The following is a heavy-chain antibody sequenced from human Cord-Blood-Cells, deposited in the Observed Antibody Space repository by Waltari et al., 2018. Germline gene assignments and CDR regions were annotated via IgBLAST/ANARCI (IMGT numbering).Heavy chain of an antibody. J-gene: IGHJ4*02. Sequence: EVQLVQSGAEVKKPGESLKISCKGSGYSFTSYWIGWVCQMPGKGLEWMGIIYPGDSDTRYSPSFQGQVTISADKSISTAYLQWSSLKASDTAMYYCARTYYYDSSGYSPRLFDYWGQGTLVTVSS. CDR3: ARTYYYDSSGYSPRLFDY. D-gene: IGHD3-22*01. CDR2: IYPGDSDT. CDR1: GYSFTSYW. V-gene: IGHV5-51*01.